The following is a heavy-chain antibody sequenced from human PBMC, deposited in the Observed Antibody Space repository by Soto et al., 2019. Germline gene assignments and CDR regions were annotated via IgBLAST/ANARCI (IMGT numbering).Heavy chain of an antibody. D-gene: IGHD2-2*02. CDR1: GYTFTGYY. CDR3: AREMSAEGYCRSTSCYTVDAFDI. Sequence: DSVKVSCKASGYTFTGYYMHWVRRAPGQGLEWMGWINPNSGGTNYAQKFQGWVTMTRDTSISTAYMELSRLRSDDTAVYYCAREMSAEGYCRSTSCYTVDAFDIWGQGTMVTVSS. CDR2: INPNSGGT. V-gene: IGHV1-2*04. J-gene: IGHJ3*02.